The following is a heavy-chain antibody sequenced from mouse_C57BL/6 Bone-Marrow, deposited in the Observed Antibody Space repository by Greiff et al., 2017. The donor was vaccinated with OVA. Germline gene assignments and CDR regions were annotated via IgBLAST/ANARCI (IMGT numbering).Heavy chain of an antibody. CDR3: TRGYYFDY. J-gene: IGHJ2*01. CDR1: GYTFTSYT. V-gene: IGHV1-4*01. CDR2: IDPTNDYT. Sequence: VKLQQSGAELARPGASVKMSCKASGYTFTSYTIHRVKQRPGQGLEWIGYIDPTNDYTNYNQKFKGKATVTADKSSSTAYMQLSSLTSEDSAVYYCTRGYYFDYWGQGTTLTVSS.